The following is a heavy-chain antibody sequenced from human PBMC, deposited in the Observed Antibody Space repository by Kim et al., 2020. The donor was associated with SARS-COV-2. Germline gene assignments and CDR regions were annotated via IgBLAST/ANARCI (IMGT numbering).Heavy chain of an antibody. D-gene: IGHD1-20*01. J-gene: IGHJ2*01. CDR2: ISWNGVSV. CDR1: RLSFDDYA. V-gene: IGHV3-9*01. Sequence: GGSLRLSCAASRLSFDDYAMHWVRQRPGKGLEWVSGISWNGVSVGYADSVKGRFSLSRDSDKKSLYLQMNSLRLEDAALYYCVKDVAGNWSTGYFDLWG. CDR3: VKDVAGNWSTGYFDL.